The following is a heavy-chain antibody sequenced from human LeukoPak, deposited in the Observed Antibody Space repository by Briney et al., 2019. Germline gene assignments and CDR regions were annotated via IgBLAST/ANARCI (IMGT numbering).Heavy chain of an antibody. CDR2: ISGNAAAT. CDR1: GFTFSSYA. J-gene: IGHJ4*02. Sequence: QSGGSLRLSCAASGFTFSSYAMNWVRQAPGKGLEWVSTISGNAAATYYGDSVKGRFTISRDNSRNTLYLQMNSLRAEDTAIYYCAKDRTHRRYYDSTGYYNQYDYWGQGALVTVSS. V-gene: IGHV3-23*01. CDR3: AKDRTHRRYYDSTGYYNQYDY. D-gene: IGHD3-22*01.